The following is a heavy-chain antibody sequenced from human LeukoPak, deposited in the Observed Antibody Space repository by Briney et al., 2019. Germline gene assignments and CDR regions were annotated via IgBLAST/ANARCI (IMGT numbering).Heavy chain of an antibody. V-gene: IGHV3-33*06. D-gene: IGHD3-10*01. CDR2: IWYDGSKK. J-gene: IGHJ6*03. Sequence: PGGSLRLSRAASGFTFSSYGMHWLRQPPGKGLDWVAVIWYDGSKKYYADSVKGRFTISRDDYKDTLYLQMNSLRAEDTAVYYCEKRGTTYYYGSGSFYYMDVWGKGTTVSVSS. CDR3: EKRGTTYYYGSGSFYYMDV. CDR1: GFTFSSYG.